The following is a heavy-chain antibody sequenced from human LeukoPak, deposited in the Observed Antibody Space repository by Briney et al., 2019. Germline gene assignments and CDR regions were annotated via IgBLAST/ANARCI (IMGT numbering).Heavy chain of an antibody. D-gene: IGHD4-17*01. Sequence: KSGGSLRLSCAASGFTSSDYYMSWIRQAPGKGLEWVSYISSSGSTIYYADSVKGRFTISRDNAKNSLYLQMNSLRAEDTAVYYCARHGDGDYDWFDPWGQGTLVTVSS. V-gene: IGHV3-11*01. J-gene: IGHJ5*02. CDR1: GFTSSDYY. CDR2: ISSSGSTI. CDR3: ARHGDGDYDWFDP.